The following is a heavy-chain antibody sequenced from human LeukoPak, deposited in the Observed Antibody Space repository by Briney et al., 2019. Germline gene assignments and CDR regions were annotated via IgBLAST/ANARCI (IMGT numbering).Heavy chain of an antibody. Sequence: QSGGSLRLSCAASGFTFDDYAMHWVRQAPGKGLEWVSGISWNSGSIGYADSVKGRFTVSRDNAKNSLYLQMNSLRAEDTAVYYCAKDPEYSSSYFDYWGQGTLVTVSS. J-gene: IGHJ4*02. CDR1: GFTFDDYA. CDR2: ISWNSGSI. V-gene: IGHV3-9*01. D-gene: IGHD6-6*01. CDR3: AKDPEYSSSYFDY.